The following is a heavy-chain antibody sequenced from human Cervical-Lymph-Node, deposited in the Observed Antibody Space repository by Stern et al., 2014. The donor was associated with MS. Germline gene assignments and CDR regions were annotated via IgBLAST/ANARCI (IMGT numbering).Heavy chain of an antibody. V-gene: IGHV3-30*03. CDR1: GFTFSSYG. D-gene: IGHD2-8*01. CDR3: ARDYEDTSMLFDH. Sequence: VQLVESGGAVVQPGRSLRLSCAASGFTFSSYGMHWVRQAPGQGLEWVTVISYDGNHKYYAASVKGRFTISRDNSKNTLHLQMNSVTPDDTAIYHCARDYEDTSMLFDHWGQGTLVTVSS. CDR2: ISYDGNHK. J-gene: IGHJ4*02.